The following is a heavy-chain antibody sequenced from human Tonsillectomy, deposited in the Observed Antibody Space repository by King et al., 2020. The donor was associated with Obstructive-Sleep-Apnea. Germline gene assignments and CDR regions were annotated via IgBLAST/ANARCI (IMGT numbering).Heavy chain of an antibody. CDR2: IYTSGST. CDR3: ARDGSVGWFDS. J-gene: IGHJ5*01. Sequence: VQLQESGPGLVKPSETLSLTCTVSGGSLNRYYWSWIRQPAGKGLEWIGRIYTSGSTNYNPSLNSQVTLSVDPSKNQFSLKLSSVTAADTAVYYCARDGSVGWFDSWGQGTLVTVSS. V-gene: IGHV4-4*07. D-gene: IGHD2-15*01. CDR1: GGSLNRYY.